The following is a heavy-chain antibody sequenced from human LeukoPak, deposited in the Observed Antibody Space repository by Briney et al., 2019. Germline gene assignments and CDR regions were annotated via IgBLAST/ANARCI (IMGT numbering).Heavy chain of an antibody. V-gene: IGHV1-2*02. CDR3: ARGRQWEPFDY. D-gene: IGHD1-26*01. J-gene: IGHJ4*02. CDR2: INPNSGGT. CDR1: GYTFTGYY. Sequence: ASVKVSCKASGYTFTGYYMHWVRQAPGQGLEWMGWINPNSGGTNYAQKFQGRVTITRDTSASTAYMELSSLRSEDTAVYYCARGRQWEPFDYWGQGTLVTVSS.